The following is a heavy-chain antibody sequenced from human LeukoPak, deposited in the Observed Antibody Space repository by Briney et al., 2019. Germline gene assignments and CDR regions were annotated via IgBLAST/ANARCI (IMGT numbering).Heavy chain of an antibody. Sequence: ASVKVSCKASGYTFTSYYMHWVRQAPGQGLEWMGIINPSGGSTSYAQKFQGRVTMTRDMSTSTVYMELRRLRSEDTAVYYFARELTRREGYNSRILGGGFGYWGQGTLVTVSS. V-gene: IGHV1-46*01. CDR2: INPSGGST. J-gene: IGHJ4*02. D-gene: IGHD5-24*01. CDR3: ARELTRREGYNSRILGGGFGY. CDR1: GYTFTSYY.